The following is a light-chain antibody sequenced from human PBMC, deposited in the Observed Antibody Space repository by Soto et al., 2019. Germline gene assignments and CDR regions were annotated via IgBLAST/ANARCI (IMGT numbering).Light chain of an antibody. CDR2: GNS. CDR3: QSYDSRLSGSV. Sequence: QSVLTQPPSVSGAPGQRVTISCPGSSSNIGAGYDVHWYQQLPGTAPKLLIYGNSNRPSGVPDRFSGSKSGTSASLAITGLQAEDEADYFCQSYDSRLSGSVFGGGTQLTVL. J-gene: IGLJ2*01. V-gene: IGLV1-40*01. CDR1: SSNIGAGYD.